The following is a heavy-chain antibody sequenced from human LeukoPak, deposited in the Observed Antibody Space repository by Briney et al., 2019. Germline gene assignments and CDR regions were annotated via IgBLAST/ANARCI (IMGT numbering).Heavy chain of an antibody. CDR3: ASGTMIVVVGYFDY. J-gene: IGHJ4*02. CDR1: GGSISSSSYY. Sequence: SETLSLTCTVSGGSISSSSYYWGWIRQPPGKGLEWIGSIYYSGSTYYNPSLKSRVTISVDTSKNQFSLKLSSVTAADTAVYYCASGTMIVVVGYFDYWGQGTLVTVSS. CDR2: IYYSGST. V-gene: IGHV4-39*07. D-gene: IGHD3-22*01.